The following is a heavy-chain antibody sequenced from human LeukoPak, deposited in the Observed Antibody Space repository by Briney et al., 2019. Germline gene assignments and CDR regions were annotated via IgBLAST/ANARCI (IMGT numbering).Heavy chain of an antibody. CDR2: IYYSGST. CDR1: GGPISSSSYY. J-gene: IGHJ4*02. V-gene: IGHV4-39*01. D-gene: IGHD2-2*01. Sequence: SETLSLSCTVSGGPISSSSYYWGWIRQPPGKGLEWIGSIYYSGSTYSNPSLKSRVTISVDTSKNQFSLKLSSVTAADTAVYYCARRVVVVVPAASYYFDYWGQGTLVTVSS. CDR3: ARRVVVVVPAASYYFDY.